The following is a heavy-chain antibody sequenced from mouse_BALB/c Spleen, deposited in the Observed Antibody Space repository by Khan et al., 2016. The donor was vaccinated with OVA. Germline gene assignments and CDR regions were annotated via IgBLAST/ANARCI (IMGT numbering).Heavy chain of an antibody. V-gene: IGHV1S81*02. D-gene: IGHD3-1*01. J-gene: IGHJ3*01. CDR3: TRGGAWATKNSWFAY. CDR1: GYTFTSYY. CDR2: INPSNGGT. Sequence: QVQLQQPGAELVKPGASVKLSCKASGYTFTSYYMYWVKQRPGQGLEWIGGINPSNGGTNFYEKFKSKATLTVDKSSSTAYLQLSRMTSEDSEVYNRTRGGAWATKNSWFAYWGQGTLVNGSA.